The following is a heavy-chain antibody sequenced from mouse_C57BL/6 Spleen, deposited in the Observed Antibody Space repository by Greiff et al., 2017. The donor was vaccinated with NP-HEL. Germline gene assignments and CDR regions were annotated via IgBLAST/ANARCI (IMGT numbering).Heavy chain of an antibody. J-gene: IGHJ2*01. Sequence: QVQLQQSDAELVKPGASVKISCKVSGYTFTDHTIHWMKQRPEQGLEWIGYIYPGDGDTNYNGKFKGKATLTADKSSSTAYMQLSSLTSEDSAVYFCAKLGRSPFDYWGQGTTLTVSS. D-gene: IGHD4-1*01. V-gene: IGHV1-78*01. CDR3: AKLGRSPFDY. CDR2: IYPGDGDT. CDR1: GYTFTDHT.